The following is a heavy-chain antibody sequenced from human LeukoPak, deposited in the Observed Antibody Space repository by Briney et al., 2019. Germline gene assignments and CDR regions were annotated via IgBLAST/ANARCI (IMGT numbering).Heavy chain of an antibody. CDR3: AKDGVVAALGDNWFDP. V-gene: IGHV3-43D*03. J-gene: IGHJ5*02. D-gene: IGHD2-15*01. CDR2: ISWNGAST. Sequence: PGGSLRLSCAASGFTFSSYGMSWVRQAPGKGLEWVSLISWNGASTYYADSVKGRFTISRDNSKNSLYLQMNSLRAEDTAFYYCAKDGVVAALGDNWFDPWGQGTLVTVSS. CDR1: GFTFSSYG.